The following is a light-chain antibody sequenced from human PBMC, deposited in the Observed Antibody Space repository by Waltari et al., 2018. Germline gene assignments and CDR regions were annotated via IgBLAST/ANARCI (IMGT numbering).Light chain of an antibody. CDR2: DVS. J-gene: IGLJ1*01. V-gene: IGLV2-11*01. CDR3: CSYAGSYTYV. Sequence: QSALTQPPSVSVSPGQSVTISCTGTSSDVGAYNYVSWYQQHPGKAPKLMIYDVSKRPSGVPDRFAGSKSGNTASLTISGLQGEDEADYYCCSYAGSYTYVFGTGTKVTVL. CDR1: SSDVGAYNY.